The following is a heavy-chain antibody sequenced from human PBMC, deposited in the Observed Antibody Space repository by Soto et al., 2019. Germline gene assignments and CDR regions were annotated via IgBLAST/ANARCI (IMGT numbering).Heavy chain of an antibody. V-gene: IGHV3-23*01. CDR3: AISNVNIAAPAPNSFVI. Sequence: GGSLRLSCAASGFTFSSYAMSWVRQAPGKGLEWVSAISGSGGSTYYADSVKGRFTISRDNSKNTLYLQMNSLRAEDTAVYYCAISNVNIAAPAPNSFVIWGQGTLVPVSS. J-gene: IGHJ3*02. CDR1: GFTFSSYA. D-gene: IGHD6-13*01. CDR2: ISGSGGST.